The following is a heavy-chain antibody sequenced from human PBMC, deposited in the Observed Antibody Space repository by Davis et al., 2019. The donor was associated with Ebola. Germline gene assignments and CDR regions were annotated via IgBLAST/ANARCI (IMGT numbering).Heavy chain of an antibody. Sequence: GGSLRLSCAASGFTFSNYGMHWVRQAPGKGLEWVAFIRYDGSNKYYADSVKGRFTISRDNSKNTLYLQMNSLRAEDTAVYYCAKVNGGYSYGYIDYWGQGTLVTVSS. CDR3: AKVNGGYSYGYIDY. CDR2: IRYDGSNK. CDR1: GFTFSNYG. D-gene: IGHD5-18*01. J-gene: IGHJ4*02. V-gene: IGHV3-30*02.